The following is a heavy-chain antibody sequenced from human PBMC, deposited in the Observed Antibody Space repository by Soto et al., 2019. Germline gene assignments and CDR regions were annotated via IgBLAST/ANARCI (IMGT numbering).Heavy chain of an antibody. CDR1: GFTFRSYE. D-gene: IGHD5-12*01. Sequence: EVKLVESGGGLVQPGGSLRISCAASGFTFRSYEMNWVRQAPGKGLEWGSYISSRATGIFYADSVKGRFTISRDDANNSLYLQMNSLRGEDTAVYYCARPRAFDGYDGGYFFDLWGQGTVVTVSS. J-gene: IGHJ4*02. V-gene: IGHV3-48*03. CDR2: ISSRATGI. CDR3: ARPRAFDGYDGGYFFDL.